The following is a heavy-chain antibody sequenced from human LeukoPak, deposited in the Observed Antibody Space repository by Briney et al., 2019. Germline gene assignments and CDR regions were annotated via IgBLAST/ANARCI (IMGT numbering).Heavy chain of an antibody. Sequence: VASVKVSCKASAYTFADHYVHWVRQASGQGLSWMGWFHPSSGGAGYAPRFQGRVIMTSDTSISTAYMHLTRLRSDDTALYYCAIKRIRGNPFDYWGQGTLVTVSS. D-gene: IGHD2-15*01. V-gene: IGHV1-2*02. CDR1: AYTFADHY. CDR3: AIKRIRGNPFDY. J-gene: IGHJ4*02. CDR2: FHPSSGGA.